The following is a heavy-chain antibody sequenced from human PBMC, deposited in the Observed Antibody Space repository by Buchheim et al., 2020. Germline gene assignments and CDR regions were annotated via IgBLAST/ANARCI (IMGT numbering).Heavy chain of an antibody. CDR2: INAGNGNT. CDR3: ARDRVQFGGSHETEY. V-gene: IGHV1-3*01. CDR1: GYTFTTYA. Sequence: QVQLVQSGAEVKKPGASVKVSCKASGYTFTTYAMHWVRQAPGQRLEWMGWINAGNGNTKYSQKFQGRVTITRDTSASTAYMELSSLRSEDTAVYYCARDRVQFGGSHETEYWGQGTL. D-gene: IGHD1-26*01. J-gene: IGHJ4*02.